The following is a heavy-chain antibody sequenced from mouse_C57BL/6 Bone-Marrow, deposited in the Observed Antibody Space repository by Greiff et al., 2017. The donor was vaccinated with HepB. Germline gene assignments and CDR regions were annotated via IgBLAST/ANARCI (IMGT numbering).Heavy chain of an antibody. J-gene: IGHJ3*01. CDR3: ARRWAWFAY. V-gene: IGHV1-50*01. Sequence: VQLQQPGAELVKPGASVKLSCKASGYTFTSYWMQWVKQRPGQGLEWIGEIDPSDSYTNYNQKFKGKATLTVDTSSSTAYMQLSSLTSEDSAVYYCARRWAWFAYWGQGTLVTVSA. CDR2: IDPSDSYT. CDR1: GYTFTSYW. D-gene: IGHD4-1*01.